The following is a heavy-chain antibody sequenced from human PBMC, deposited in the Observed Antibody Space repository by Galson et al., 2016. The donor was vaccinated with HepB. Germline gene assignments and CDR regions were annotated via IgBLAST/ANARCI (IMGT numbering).Heavy chain of an antibody. CDR3: AREAAPGDDYSPAY. J-gene: IGHJ4*02. D-gene: IGHD4-11*01. Sequence: SCKASKYTFTVYYIHWVRQAPGQGLEWMGWISPNSGGPNYAQKFQGRVTMTRDTSITTAYMELSSLRSDDTAVYYCAREAAPGDDYSPAYWGQGTLVTVSS. V-gene: IGHV1-2*02. CDR2: ISPNSGGP. CDR1: KYTFTVYY.